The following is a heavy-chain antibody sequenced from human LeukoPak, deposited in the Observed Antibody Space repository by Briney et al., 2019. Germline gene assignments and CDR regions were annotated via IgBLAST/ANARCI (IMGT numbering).Heavy chain of an antibody. CDR3: ARDRGADYYYDSSAYDYPYYFDY. V-gene: IGHV3-48*02. CDR2: ISSTSSTI. Sequence: PGGSLRLSCAASGFTVSSNYMSWVRQAPGKGLEWISYISSTSSTIYYADSVKGRFTISRDNAKDSLYLQMNSLRNEDTAVYYCARDRGADYYYDSSAYDYPYYFDYWGQGTLVTVSS. CDR1: GFTVSSNY. D-gene: IGHD3-22*01. J-gene: IGHJ4*02.